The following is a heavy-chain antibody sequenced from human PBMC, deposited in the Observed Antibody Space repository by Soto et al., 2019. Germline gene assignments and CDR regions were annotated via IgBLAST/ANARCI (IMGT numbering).Heavy chain of an antibody. CDR3: AKNGQPPYYYYGMDV. Sequence: QGQLVQSGPEVKKAGASVKVSCKASGYTFSRYGISWVRQAPGQGLEWMGWISGDNGDTKYAQKVQGRVTMTIDTSTYTAYMELRSLTSDDTAIYYCAKNGQPPYYYYGMDVWGQGTTVTVSS. CDR2: ISGDNGDT. J-gene: IGHJ6*02. V-gene: IGHV1-18*01. D-gene: IGHD2-8*01. CDR1: GYTFSRYG.